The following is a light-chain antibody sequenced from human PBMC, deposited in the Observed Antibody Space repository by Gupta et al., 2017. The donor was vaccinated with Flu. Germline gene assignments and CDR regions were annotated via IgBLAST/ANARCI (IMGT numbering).Light chain of an antibody. Sequence: EIVLTQSPGTLSLSPGERATLSCRASQSVSSSNLAWYQQRPGQAPRLLIYDASSRATGIADRFSGSGSGTDFTLTISILEPEDSAVYYCQQYHASPLNFGGGTKVEIK. CDR2: DAS. J-gene: IGKJ4*01. V-gene: IGKV3-20*01. CDR1: QSVSSSN. CDR3: QQYHASPLN.